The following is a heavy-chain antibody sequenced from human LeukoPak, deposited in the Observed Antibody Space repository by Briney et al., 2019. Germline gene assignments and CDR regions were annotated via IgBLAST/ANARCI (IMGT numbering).Heavy chain of an antibody. CDR3: ATGYRNYASGHGWFDP. CDR2: INPSGGST. Sequence: GASVKVSCKASGYTFTSYYMHWVRQSPGQGLEWMGIINPSGGSTSYAQKFQGRVTMTRDMSTSTVYMELSSLRSEDTAVYYCATGYRNYASGHGWFDPWGQGTLVTVSS. J-gene: IGHJ5*02. CDR1: GYTFTSYY. V-gene: IGHV1-46*01. D-gene: IGHD3-16*02.